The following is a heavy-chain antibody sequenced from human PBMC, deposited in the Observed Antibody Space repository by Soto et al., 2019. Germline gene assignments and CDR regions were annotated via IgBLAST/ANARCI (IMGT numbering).Heavy chain of an antibody. V-gene: IGHV2-5*02. Sequence: QITLKESGPTLVKPTQTLTLTCTFSGFSRSTTGVGVGWIRQPPGKALEWLALLDWDDDKRYRPSLKSRLTITKDTATNQVVLTMSNMDPVDTATYYCAHGRTSHQFDPWGQGTLVTVSS. CDR1: GFSRSTTGVG. CDR3: AHGRTSHQFDP. J-gene: IGHJ5*02. D-gene: IGHD1-26*01. CDR2: LDWDDDK.